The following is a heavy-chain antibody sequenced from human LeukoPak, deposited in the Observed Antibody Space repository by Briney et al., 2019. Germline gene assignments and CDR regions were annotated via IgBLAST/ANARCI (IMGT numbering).Heavy chain of an antibody. CDR3: ARGGDMATVPHLYYFEY. V-gene: IGHV1-46*01. D-gene: IGHD5-24*01. Sequence: ASVTVSCTASGYTFTSYYLHWVRQAPGQGLEWMGIINPSGGSTTYAQNFQGRVTMTRDTSTSTVYMELSSLRSEDTAVYYCARGGDMATVPHLYYFEYWGQGTLVTVS. J-gene: IGHJ4*02. CDR2: INPSGGST. CDR1: GYTFTSYY.